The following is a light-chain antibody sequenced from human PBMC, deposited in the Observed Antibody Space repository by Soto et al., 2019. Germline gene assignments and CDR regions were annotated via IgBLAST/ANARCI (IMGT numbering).Light chain of an antibody. V-gene: IGKV1-39*01. Sequence: DIQMTQSPSSLSPSVGDSVTITSRASQGISTYLNWYQQKPGKAPKLLIYAASSLQSGVPSRFSGSGSETDFTLTISSLQPEEFATYSCQQSYCTTWTVGQGTKVDIK. J-gene: IGKJ1*01. CDR2: AAS. CDR1: QGISTY. CDR3: QQSYCTTWT.